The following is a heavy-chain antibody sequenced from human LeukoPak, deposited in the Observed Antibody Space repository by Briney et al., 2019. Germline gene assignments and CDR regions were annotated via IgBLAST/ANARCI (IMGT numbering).Heavy chain of an antibody. V-gene: IGHV5-51*01. CDR1: GYSFTSYW. CDR2: IYPGDSDT. CDR3: ARHDRWTRQHIDY. J-gene: IGHJ4*02. D-gene: IGHD3/OR15-3a*01. Sequence: GESLKISCKGSGYSFTSYWIGWVRQMPGKGLERMGTIYPGDSDTRYSPSFQGQVTISADKSISTAYLQWSSLKASDTAMYYCARHDRWTRQHIDYWGQGTLVTVSS.